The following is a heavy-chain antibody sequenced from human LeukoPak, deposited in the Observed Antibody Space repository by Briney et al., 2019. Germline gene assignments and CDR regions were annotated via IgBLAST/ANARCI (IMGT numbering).Heavy chain of an antibody. CDR2: IIPILGIA. V-gene: IGHV1-69*04. D-gene: IGHD6-25*01. J-gene: IGHJ4*02. CDR3: AREAGYISAFDY. CDR1: GGTFSSYA. Sequence: ASVKVSCKASGGTFSSYAISWVRQAPRQGLEWMGRIIPILGIANYAQKFQGRVTITADKSTSTAYMELRSLRSDDTAVYYCAREAGYISAFDYWGQGTLVTVSS.